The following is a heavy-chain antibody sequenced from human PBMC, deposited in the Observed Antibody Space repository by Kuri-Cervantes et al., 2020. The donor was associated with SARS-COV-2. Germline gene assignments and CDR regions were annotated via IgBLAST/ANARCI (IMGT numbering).Heavy chain of an antibody. V-gene: IGHV3-30*18. J-gene: IGHJ6*03. D-gene: IGHD2-8*01. CDR3: AKDLMVTTSHYYYYYMDV. CDR2: VSYDGSKK. CDR1: GFTFSSYW. Sequence: GESLKISCAASGFTFSSYWMSWVRQAPGKGLEWVAIVSYDGSKKYYADAVKGRFTISRDNSNNTVYLQMNSLRAEDTAVYYCAKDLMVTTSHYYYYYMDVWGKGTTVTVSS.